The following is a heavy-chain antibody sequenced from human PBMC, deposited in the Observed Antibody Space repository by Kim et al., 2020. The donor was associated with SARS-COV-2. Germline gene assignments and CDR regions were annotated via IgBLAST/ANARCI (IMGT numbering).Heavy chain of an antibody. CDR3: TRDGDTYSGCYFDY. V-gene: IGHV3-30*15. J-gene: IGHJ4*02. Sequence: DAEKSRFTISRDNSKNTLYLQMSSLRAEDTAMYYGTRDGDTYSGCYFDYWGQGTLVTVSS. D-gene: IGHD1-26*01.